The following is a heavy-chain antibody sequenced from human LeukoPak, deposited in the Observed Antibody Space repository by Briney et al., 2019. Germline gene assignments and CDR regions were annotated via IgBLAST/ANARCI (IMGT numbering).Heavy chain of an antibody. J-gene: IGHJ6*02. D-gene: IGHD2-2*02. V-gene: IGHV3-74*01. Sequence: GGSLRLSCAACGFTFSIYWMHWVRHAPGKGVVWVACINGDGCSTPSAPSVKGLFTSSRNNAKTPLYLHINTLRADDTAFYYCARYTSYLMDFWGRGTTVTVSS. CDR1: GFTFSIYW. CDR2: INGDGCST. CDR3: ARYTSYLMDF.